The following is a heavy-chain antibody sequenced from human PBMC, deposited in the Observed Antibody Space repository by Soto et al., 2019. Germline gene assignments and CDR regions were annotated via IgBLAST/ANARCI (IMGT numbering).Heavy chain of an antibody. D-gene: IGHD3-22*01. V-gene: IGHV3-30*04. J-gene: IGHJ4*02. CDR2: ISYDGSNK. CDR3: ARDGNHYDSSGPCFDY. Sequence: QVQLVESGGGVVQPGRSLRLSCAASGFTFSSYAMHWVRQAPGKGLEWVAVISYDGSNKYYADSVKGRFTISRDNSKNTLYLQMNSLRTEDMAVHYCARDGNHYDSSGPCFDYWGQGTLVTVSS. CDR1: GFTFSSYA.